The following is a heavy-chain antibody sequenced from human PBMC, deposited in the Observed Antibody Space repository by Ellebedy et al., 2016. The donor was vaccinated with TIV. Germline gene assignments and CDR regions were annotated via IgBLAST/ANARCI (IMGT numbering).Heavy chain of an antibody. V-gene: IGHV4-39*01. CDR1: GGSISSSSYY. Sequence: SETLSLTXTVSGGSISSSSYYWGWIRQPPGKGLEWIGSIYYSGSTYYNPSLKSRVTISVDTSKNQFSLKLSSVTAADTAVYYCARSRSGAGGGADYWGQGTLVTVFS. CDR2: IYYSGST. CDR3: ARSRSGAGGGADY. J-gene: IGHJ4*02. D-gene: IGHD1-14*01.